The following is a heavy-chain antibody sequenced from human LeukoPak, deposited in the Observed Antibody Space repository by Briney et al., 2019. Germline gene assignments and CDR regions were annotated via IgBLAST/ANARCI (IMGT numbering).Heavy chain of an antibody. CDR3: AREGYYDCWSGYYPHGELGFDP. J-gene: IGHJ5*02. V-gene: IGHV4-61*02. D-gene: IGHD3-3*01. Sequence: SETLSLTCTVSGGSISSGSYYWSWIRQPAGEGLEWIGRIYTSGSTNYNPSRKSRVTLAVDTAKNEFSLKLSSVTAADTAVYNCAREGYYDCWSGYYPHGELGFDPWGQGTLVTVSS. CDR1: GGSISSGSYY. CDR2: IYTSGST.